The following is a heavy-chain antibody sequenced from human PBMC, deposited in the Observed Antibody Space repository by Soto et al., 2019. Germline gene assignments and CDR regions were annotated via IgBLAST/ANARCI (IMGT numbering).Heavy chain of an antibody. Sequence: GGSLRLSCAASGFTFDDYAMHWVRQAPGKGLEWVSGISWNSGSIGYADSVKGRFTISRDNAKNSLYLQMNSLRAEDTALYYCAKDLGEVGSFDYWGQGTLVTVSS. CDR3: AKDLGEVGSFDY. J-gene: IGHJ4*02. CDR1: GFTFDDYA. CDR2: ISWNSGSI. D-gene: IGHD3-16*01. V-gene: IGHV3-9*01.